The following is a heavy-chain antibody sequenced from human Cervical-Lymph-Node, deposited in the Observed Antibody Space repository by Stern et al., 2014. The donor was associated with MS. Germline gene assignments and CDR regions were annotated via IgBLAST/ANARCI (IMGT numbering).Heavy chain of an antibody. J-gene: IGHJ6*02. CDR3: VRDEAVAGYNGMDV. D-gene: IGHD6-19*01. CDR1: GYTFTAYY. Sequence: VQLVESGAEVKKPGASVKVSCKASGYTFTAYYIHWVRQAPGQGLEWMGWINPNTGGTNYAQNFQGRVTMTRDTSINTAYMELSRLRSDDTAIYYCVRDEAVAGYNGMDVWGQGTTVTVSS. CDR2: INPNTGGT. V-gene: IGHV1-2*02.